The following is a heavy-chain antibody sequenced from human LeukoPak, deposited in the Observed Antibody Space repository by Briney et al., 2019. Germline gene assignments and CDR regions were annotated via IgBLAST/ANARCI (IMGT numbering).Heavy chain of an antibody. CDR2: INAGNGNT. V-gene: IGHV1-3*01. Sequence: GASVKVSCKASGYTFTSYAMHWVRQAPGQRLKWMGWINAGNGNTKYSQKFQGRVTITRDTSASTAYMELSSLRSEDTAVYYCARNTYYYDSSGLLDYWGQGTLVTVSS. D-gene: IGHD3-22*01. CDR3: ARNTYYYDSSGLLDY. CDR1: GYTFTSYA. J-gene: IGHJ4*02.